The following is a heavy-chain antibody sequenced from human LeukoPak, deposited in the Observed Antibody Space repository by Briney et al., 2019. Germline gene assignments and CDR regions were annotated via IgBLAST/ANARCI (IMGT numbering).Heavy chain of an antibody. CDR2: INPNSGGT. CDR1: GYTFTGYY. J-gene: IGHJ5*02. Sequence: ASVKVSCMASGYTFTGYYMHWVRQAPGQGLEWMGWINPNSGGTNYAQKFQGRVTMTRATSISTAYMDLSRLTSDDTAVYYCARVQSLRVARCFDPWGQGTLVTVSS. D-gene: IGHD4-17*01. V-gene: IGHV1-2*02. CDR3: ARVQSLRVARCFDP.